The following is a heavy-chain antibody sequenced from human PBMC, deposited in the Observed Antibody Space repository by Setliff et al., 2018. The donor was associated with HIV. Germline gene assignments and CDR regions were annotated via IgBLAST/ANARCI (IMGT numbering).Heavy chain of an antibody. V-gene: IGHV1-2*02. CDR1: GYTLGGNY. J-gene: IGHJ4*02. D-gene: IGHD3-10*01. CDR3: SRDVGVPGRGNALEY. Sequence: ASVKVSCKASGYTLGGNYMHWVRQAPGQGLEWMGWIDPNSGGTNYAQKFEGRVTMTRDTTVNTVYIEVSSLRSDDTAVYYCSRDVGVPGRGNALEYWGQGIQVTVSS. CDR2: IDPNSGGT.